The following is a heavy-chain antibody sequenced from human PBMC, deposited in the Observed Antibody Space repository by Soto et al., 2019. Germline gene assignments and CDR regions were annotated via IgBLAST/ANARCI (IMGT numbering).Heavy chain of an antibody. Sequence: GGSLRLSCAASGFTFSSYAMSWVRQAPGKGLEWVSAISGSGGSTYYADSVKGRFTISRDNSKNTLYLQMNSLRAEDTAVYYCARPMSTTGTTGYFDYWGQGTLVTVSS. J-gene: IGHJ4*02. V-gene: IGHV3-23*01. CDR3: ARPMSTTGTTGYFDY. D-gene: IGHD1-1*01. CDR1: GFTFSSYA. CDR2: ISGSGGST.